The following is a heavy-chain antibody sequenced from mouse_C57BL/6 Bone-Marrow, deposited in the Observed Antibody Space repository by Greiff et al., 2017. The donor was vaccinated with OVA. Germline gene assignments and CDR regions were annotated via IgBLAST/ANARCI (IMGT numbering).Heavy chain of an antibody. CDR3: ARGLITTVVAQGGY. D-gene: IGHD1-1*01. CDR1: GYTFTSYW. V-gene: IGHV1-7*01. CDR2: INPSSGYT. Sequence: QVQLQQSGAELAKPGASVKLSCKASGYTFTSYWMHWVKQRPGQGLEWIGYINPSSGYTKYNQKFKDKATLTADTASSTAYMQLSSLTYEDSAVYYCARGLITTVVAQGGYWGQGTTLTVSS. J-gene: IGHJ2*01.